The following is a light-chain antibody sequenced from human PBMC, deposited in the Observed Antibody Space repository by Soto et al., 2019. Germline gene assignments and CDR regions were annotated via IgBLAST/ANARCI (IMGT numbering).Light chain of an antibody. J-gene: IGKJ5*01. Sequence: DIQMTQSPSSVYASVGDTVTITCRASHKFDSWLAWYQQKPGKAPKLLIYDASRLRSGVPSTFSGSRSGTDFTLTITDLQPEDFATYYCQQAYSFPITFGQGTRLEIK. CDR1: HKFDSW. CDR2: DAS. CDR3: QQAYSFPIT. V-gene: IGKV1-12*01.